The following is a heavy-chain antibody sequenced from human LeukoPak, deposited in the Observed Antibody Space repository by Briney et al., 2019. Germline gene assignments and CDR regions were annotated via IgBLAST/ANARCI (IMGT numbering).Heavy chain of an antibody. CDR3: ARDPQAAEWLVRMGYFDY. V-gene: IGHV4-38-2*02. CDR1: GYSISSGYY. D-gene: IGHD6-19*01. Sequence: SETLSLTCTVSGYSISSGYYWGWIRQPPGKGLEWIGNIYYSGSTYFNPSLKSRVTISLDTSKNQFSLKLSSVTAADTAVYYCARDPQAAEWLVRMGYFDYWGQGTLVTVSS. J-gene: IGHJ4*02. CDR2: IYYSGST.